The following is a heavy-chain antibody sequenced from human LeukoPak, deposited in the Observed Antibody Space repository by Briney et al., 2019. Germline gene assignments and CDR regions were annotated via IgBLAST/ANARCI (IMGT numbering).Heavy chain of an antibody. V-gene: IGHV3-23*01. CDR2: ISGSGGST. D-gene: IGHD6-13*01. CDR1: GFTFSSYA. Sequence: GGSLRLSCAASGFTFSSYAMSWVRQAPEKRLEWVPAISGSGGSTYYAHSEKHRFTISRDKTNNTLNLQKNSLRAEDTAVYYCAKDLDGWSSSWYEDFDYWGQGTLVTVSS. J-gene: IGHJ4*02. CDR3: AKDLDGWSSSWYEDFDY.